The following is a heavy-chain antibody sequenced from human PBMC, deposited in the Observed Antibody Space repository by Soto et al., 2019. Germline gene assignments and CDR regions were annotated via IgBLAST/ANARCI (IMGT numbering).Heavy chain of an antibody. CDR3: ARAGGSGSYAYYYGMDV. CDR1: GYNFTSYY. V-gene: IGHV1-46*01. J-gene: IGHJ6*02. D-gene: IGHD3-10*01. CDR2: INPSGGST. Sequence: ASVKVSCKASGYNFTSYYMHWVRQAPGQGLEWMGIINPSGGSTSYAQKFQGRVTMTRDTSTSTVYMELSSLRSEDTAVYYCARAGGSGSYAYYYGMDVWGQGTTVTVSS.